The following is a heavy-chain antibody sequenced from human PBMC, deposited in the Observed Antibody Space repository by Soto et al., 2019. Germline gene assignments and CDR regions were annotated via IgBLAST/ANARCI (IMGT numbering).Heavy chain of an antibody. CDR2: INPNSGGT. D-gene: IGHD1-1*01. J-gene: IGHJ4*02. CDR3: AGNWNDGDDYFDY. CDR1: GYTFTGYY. Sequence: ASVKVSCKASGYTFTGYYMHWVRQAPGQGFEWMGWINPNSGGTNYAQKFQGRVTMTRDTSISTVYMELSRLRSDDTAVYYCAGNWNDGDDYFDYWGQGTLVTVS. V-gene: IGHV1-2*02.